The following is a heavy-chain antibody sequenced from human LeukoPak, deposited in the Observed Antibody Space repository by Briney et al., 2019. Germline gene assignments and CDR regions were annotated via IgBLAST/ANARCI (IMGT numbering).Heavy chain of an antibody. Sequence: GGSLRLSCAASGFTFNTYAMNWVRQAPGKGLEWVSYISNGGDTTYHADSVKGRFTISRDNAKNSLYLQMNSLRAEDTAMYYCTRGPGQITTKADCWGRGTLVTVSS. CDR1: GFTFNTYA. V-gene: IGHV3-48*01. D-gene: IGHD1-26*01. J-gene: IGHJ4*02. CDR3: TRGPGQITTKADC. CDR2: ISNGGDTT.